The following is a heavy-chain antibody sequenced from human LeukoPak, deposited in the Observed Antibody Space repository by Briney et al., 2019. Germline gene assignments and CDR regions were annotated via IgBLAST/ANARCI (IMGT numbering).Heavy chain of an antibody. CDR3: AMGATSWSGYSFPKIFQL. CDR1: GFTFSNYA. V-gene: IGHV3-23*01. D-gene: IGHD3-3*01. Sequence: GGSLRLSCAASGFTFSNYAVNWIRQAPGKGLKWVSVISGSGSSIYYTDSVKGRFTISRDNSKNTLYLQMNSLRAEDTAVYYCAMGATSWSGYSFPKIFQLWGRGTLVTVSS. CDR2: ISGSGSSI. J-gene: IGHJ1*01.